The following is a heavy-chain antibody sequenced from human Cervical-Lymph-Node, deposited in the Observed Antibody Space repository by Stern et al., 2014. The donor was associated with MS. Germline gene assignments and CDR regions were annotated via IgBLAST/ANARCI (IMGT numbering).Heavy chain of an antibody. Sequence: VQLVESGGGVAQPGRSLRLSCAASGFAFSSYAMHWVRPAPGKGLEWVAVLWFDGSNEYYADSVKGRFTISRDNSNNTLYLQMNSLRAEDTAVYFCARDLRIAPRRFDHWGQGTLVTVSS. V-gene: IGHV3-33*01. CDR1: GFAFSSYA. CDR3: ARDLRIAPRRFDH. D-gene: IGHD6-6*01. J-gene: IGHJ4*02. CDR2: LWFDGSNE.